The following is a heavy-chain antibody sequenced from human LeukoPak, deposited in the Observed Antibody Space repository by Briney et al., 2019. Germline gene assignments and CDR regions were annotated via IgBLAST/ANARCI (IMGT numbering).Heavy chain of an antibody. Sequence: SETLSLTCAVYGGSFSGYSWSWIRQPPGKGLEWIGDINHSGTTTHNPSLKSRVTISLDTSKNYFSLRLTSVTAADTAVYYCARALSGLTSFYYFYYMDVWGKGTTVTVSS. J-gene: IGHJ6*03. CDR2: INHSGTT. CDR1: GGSFSGYS. CDR3: ARALSGLTSFYYFYYMDV. V-gene: IGHV4-34*01. D-gene: IGHD2-8*02.